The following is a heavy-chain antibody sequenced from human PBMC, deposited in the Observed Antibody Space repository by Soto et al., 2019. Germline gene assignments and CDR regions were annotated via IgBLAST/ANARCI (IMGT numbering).Heavy chain of an antibody. CDR2: ISYDGSNK. D-gene: IGHD3-22*01. CDR1: GFIFSNYG. Sequence: LRLSCAASGFIFSNYGMEWVRQAPGKGLEWLAVISYDGSNKYYADSVKGRFTISRDSSKNTVYLQMSSLRPEDTAVYYCAKDRGITMLVSGGMDVWGQGTTVTVSS. CDR3: AKDRGITMLVSGGMDV. V-gene: IGHV3-30*18. J-gene: IGHJ6*02.